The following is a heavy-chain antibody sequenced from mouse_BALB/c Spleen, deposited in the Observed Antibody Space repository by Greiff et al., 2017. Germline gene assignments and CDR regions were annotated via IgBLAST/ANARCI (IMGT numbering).Heavy chain of an antibody. J-gene: IGHJ1*01. CDR1: GFSLTSYG. CDR3: AKGITTVVRGYWYFDV. V-gene: IGHV2-5-1*01. Sequence: QVQLQQSGPSLVQPSQSLSITCTVSGFSLTSYGVHWVRQSPGKGLEWLGVIWRGGSTDYNAAFMSRLSITKDNSKSQVFFKMNSLQADDTAIYYCAKGITTVVRGYWYFDVWGAGTTVTVSS. D-gene: IGHD1-1*01. CDR2: IWRGGST.